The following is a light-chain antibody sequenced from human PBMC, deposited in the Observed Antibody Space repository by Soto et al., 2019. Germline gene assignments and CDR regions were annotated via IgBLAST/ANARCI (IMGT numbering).Light chain of an antibody. CDR1: SSDVGGYNY. Sequence: QSALTQPPSASGSPGQSVTISCTGTSSDVGGYNYVSWYQQHPGKAPKLMISEVSKRPSGVPDRFSGSKSGNTASLTVSGXQAXXXXXXYCSSFAGNNNLVFGGGTKLTVL. CDR3: SSFAGNNNLV. J-gene: IGLJ2*01. CDR2: EVS. V-gene: IGLV2-8*01.